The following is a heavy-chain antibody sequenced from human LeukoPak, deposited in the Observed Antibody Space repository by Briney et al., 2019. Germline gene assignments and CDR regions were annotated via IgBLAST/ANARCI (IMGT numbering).Heavy chain of an antibody. V-gene: IGHV4-4*02. CDR2: IYHSGST. D-gene: IGHD6-19*01. Sequence: PSETLSLTCAVSGGSISSSNWWSWVRQPPGKGLEWIGEIYHSGSTNYNPSLKSRVTISVDKSKNQFSLKLSSVTAADTAVYYYATQISSGWGPGYWGQETLVAVSS. J-gene: IGHJ4*02. CDR3: ATQISSGWGPGY. CDR1: GGSISSSNW.